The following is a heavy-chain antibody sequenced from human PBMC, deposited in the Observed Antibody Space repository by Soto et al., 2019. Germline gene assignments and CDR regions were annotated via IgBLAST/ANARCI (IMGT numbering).Heavy chain of an antibody. Sequence: GGSLRLSCAASGFTFSSYAMSWVRQAPGKGLEWVSAISGSGGSTYYADSVKGRFTISRDNSKNTLYLQMNSLRAEDTAVYYCAKDKAPGSMGEDYYGMDVWGQGTTVTVSS. CDR3: AKDKAPGSMGEDYYGMDV. J-gene: IGHJ6*02. D-gene: IGHD3-16*01. CDR2: ISGSGGST. CDR1: GFTFSSYA. V-gene: IGHV3-23*01.